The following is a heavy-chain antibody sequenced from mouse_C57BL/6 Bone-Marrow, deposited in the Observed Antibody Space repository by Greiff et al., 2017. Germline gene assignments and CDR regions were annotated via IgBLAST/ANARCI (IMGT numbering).Heavy chain of an antibody. CDR2: IYPGSGNT. J-gene: IGHJ3*01. Sequence: VQLQQSGPELVQPGASVKISCKASGYSFTSYYLHWVKQRPGQGLEWIGWIYPGSGNTKYNEKFKGKATLTADTSSSTAYMQLSSLTSEDSAVYYCAREWLLRGFAYWGQGTLVTVSA. CDR1: GYSFTSYY. V-gene: IGHV1-66*01. CDR3: AREWLLRGFAY. D-gene: IGHD2-3*01.